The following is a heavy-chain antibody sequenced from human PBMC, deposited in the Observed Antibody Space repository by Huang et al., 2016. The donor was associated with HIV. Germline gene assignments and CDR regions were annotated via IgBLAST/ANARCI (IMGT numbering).Heavy chain of an antibody. J-gene: IGHJ4*02. CDR2: IYYSGST. Sequence: QVQLQESGPGLVKPSQTLSLTCTVSGGSISSGGSYWSWIRQPPGKGLEGIGYIYYSGSTYSNPSLKSRVTISLDTSKNQFALKLNSVTAADTAVYYCARAPGDGDYFDYWGQGTLVTVSS. CDR1: GGSISSGGSY. D-gene: IGHD7-27*01. CDR3: ARAPGDGDYFDY. V-gene: IGHV4-30-4*08.